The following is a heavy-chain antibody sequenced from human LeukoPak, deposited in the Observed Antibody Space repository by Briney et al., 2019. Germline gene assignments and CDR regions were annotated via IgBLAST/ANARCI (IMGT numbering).Heavy chain of an antibody. D-gene: IGHD2-2*02. CDR3: ARGKYCTSTSCYNPVDYFEY. CDR2: ISGSGAST. J-gene: IGHJ4*02. V-gene: IGHV3-23*01. Sequence: GGSLRLSCAASGFTFSSYAMSWVRQAPGKGLEWVSAISGSGASTYYADSVKGRFTISRDNSKSTLYLQMNSPRAEDTAVYYCARGKYCTSTSCYNPVDYFEYWGQGTLVTVSS. CDR1: GFTFSSYA.